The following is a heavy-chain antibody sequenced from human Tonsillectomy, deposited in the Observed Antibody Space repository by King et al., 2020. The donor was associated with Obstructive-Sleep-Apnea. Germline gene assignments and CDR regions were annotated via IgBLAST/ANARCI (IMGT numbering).Heavy chain of an antibody. D-gene: IGHD3-16*01. Sequence: QLVQSGAEVKKPGESLKISCKGSRYSFTTYWIGWVRQMPGKGLEWMGIIYVGDSDTRYSPSFQGQVTISADKSISTAYLQLSSLKASDTAMYYCARRVGRRMYYFDYWGQGTLVTVSS. V-gene: IGHV5-51*01. CDR1: RYSFTTYW. J-gene: IGHJ4*02. CDR2: IYVGDSDT. CDR3: ARRVGRRMYYFDY.